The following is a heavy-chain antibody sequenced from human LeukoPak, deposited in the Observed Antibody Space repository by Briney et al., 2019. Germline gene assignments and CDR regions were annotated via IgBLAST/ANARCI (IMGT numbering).Heavy chain of an antibody. J-gene: IGHJ4*02. V-gene: IGHV3-21*01. CDR1: GFTFSSYS. D-gene: IGHD5-18*01. Sequence: PGGSLRLSCAASGFTFSSYSMNWVSQAQGKWLEWVSSISSSSSYIYYADSVKGRFTISRDNAKNSLYLQMNSLRAEDTAVYYCARGGYSYGFDYWGQGTLVTVSS. CDR2: ISSSSSYI. CDR3: ARGGYSYGFDY.